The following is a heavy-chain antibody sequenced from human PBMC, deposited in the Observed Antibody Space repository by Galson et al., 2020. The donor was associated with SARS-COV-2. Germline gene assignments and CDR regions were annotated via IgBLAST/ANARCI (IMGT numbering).Heavy chain of an antibody. CDR3: ARGRGTTTDRAYFYMDV. CDR1: GFTFSSYA. CDR2: LSGGGRYT. J-gene: IGHJ6*03. Sequence: GESLKISCAASGFTFSSYAMSWVRQVPGKGLEWVSGLSGGGRYTYYADSVKGRFTISRDNPKNTLYLQMNGLRAEDTAVYYCARGRGTTTDRAYFYMDVWGKGTTVIVSS. D-gene: IGHD1-1*01. V-gene: IGHV3-23*01.